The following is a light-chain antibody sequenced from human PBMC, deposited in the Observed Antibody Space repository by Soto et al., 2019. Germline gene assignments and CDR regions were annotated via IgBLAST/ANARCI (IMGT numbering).Light chain of an antibody. CDR1: NSNIEAGYD. Sequence: QSVLTQPPSVSGAPGQRVTISCTGSNSNIEAGYDVHWYQHLPGTAPRLLIYGNNNRPSGVPDRFSGSRSGTSASLAITGLQAEDEADYYCQSYDSSLSGSVFGGGTKLTVL. J-gene: IGLJ2*01. V-gene: IGLV1-40*01. CDR2: GNN. CDR3: QSYDSSLSGSV.